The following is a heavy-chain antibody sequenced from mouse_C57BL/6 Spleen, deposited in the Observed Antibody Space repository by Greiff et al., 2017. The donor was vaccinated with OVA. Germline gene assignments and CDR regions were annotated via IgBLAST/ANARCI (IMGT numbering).Heavy chain of an antibody. Sequence: EVQLVESGPELVKPGASVKISCKASGYSFTGYYMNWVKQSPEKSLEWIGEINPSTGGTTYNQKFKAKATLTVDKSSSTAYMQLKSLTSEDSAVYYCSYYDYGFAYWGQGTLVTVSA. D-gene: IGHD2-4*01. CDR1: GYSFTGYY. CDR2: INPSTGGT. V-gene: IGHV1-42*01. J-gene: IGHJ3*01. CDR3: SYYDYGFAY.